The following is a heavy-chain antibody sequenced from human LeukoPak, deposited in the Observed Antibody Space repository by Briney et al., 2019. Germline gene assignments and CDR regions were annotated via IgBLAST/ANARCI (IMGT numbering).Heavy chain of an antibody. CDR3: ARDGYCSSTSCYPYYYYGMDV. CDR2: ISSSSSYI. V-gene: IGHV3-21*01. J-gene: IGHJ6*02. CDR1: GFTFSSYS. D-gene: IGHD2-2*01. Sequence: GGSLRLSCAASGFTFSSYSMNWVRQAPGKGLEWVSSISSSSSYIYYADSVKGRFTISRDNAKNSLYLQMNSLRAEDTAVYYCARDGYCSSTSCYPYYYYGMDVWGQGTTVTVSS.